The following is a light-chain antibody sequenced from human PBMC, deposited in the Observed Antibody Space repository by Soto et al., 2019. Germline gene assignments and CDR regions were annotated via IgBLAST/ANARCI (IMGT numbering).Light chain of an antibody. Sequence: DIQMTQSPSSLSASVGDTVTITCRATQTISTILNWYQHKPGKAPKLLIYAASSLQSGVPSRFSGSGSGTEFTLTISSLQPDDFATYYCQQYNSYPWTFGQGTKVDIK. CDR3: QQYNSYPWT. V-gene: IGKV1-17*01. CDR2: AAS. J-gene: IGKJ1*01. CDR1: QTISTI.